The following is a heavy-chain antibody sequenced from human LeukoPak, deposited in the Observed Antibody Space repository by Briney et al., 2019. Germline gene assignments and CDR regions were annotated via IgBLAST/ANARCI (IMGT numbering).Heavy chain of an antibody. D-gene: IGHD4-17*01. CDR1: GFTFSSYG. CDR2: IWYDGSNK. J-gene: IGHJ4*02. Sequence: GGSLRLSCAASGFTFSSYGMHWVRQAPGKGLEWVAVIWYDGSNKYYADSVKGRFTISRDNSKNTLYLQMNSLRAEDTAVYYCARDLGDYGDPWWFFDYWGQGTLVTVSS. V-gene: IGHV3-33*01. CDR3: ARDLGDYGDPWWFFDY.